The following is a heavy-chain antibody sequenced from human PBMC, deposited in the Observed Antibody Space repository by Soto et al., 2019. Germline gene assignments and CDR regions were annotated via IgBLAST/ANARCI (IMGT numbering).Heavy chain of an antibody. J-gene: IGHJ6*02. V-gene: IGHV1-69*06. CDR1: GGNFSSYA. CDR2: IIPIFGTA. CDR3: ASRLGYSSSWYYGMDV. D-gene: IGHD6-13*01. Sequence: QVQLVQSGAEVKKPGSSVKVSCKASGGNFSSYAISWVRQAPGKGLEWMGGIIPIFGTANYAQKFQGRVTITAYKSTSTAYMELSSLRSEDTAVYYCASRLGYSSSWYYGMDVWGQGTTVTVSS.